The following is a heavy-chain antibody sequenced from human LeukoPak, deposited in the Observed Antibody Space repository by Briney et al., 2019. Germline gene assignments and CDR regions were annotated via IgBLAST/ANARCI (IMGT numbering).Heavy chain of an antibody. Sequence: GGSLRLSRAASGFTFSSYSMNWVRQAPGKGLEWVSSISSSSTYIYYADSVKGRFSISRDNAKNSLCLQMNSLRAEDTAVYYCVRDMTTATTCYLQHWGQGTLVTVSS. D-gene: IGHD4-17*01. V-gene: IGHV3-21*01. CDR3: VRDMTTATTCYLQH. CDR2: ISSSSTYI. J-gene: IGHJ1*01. CDR1: GFTFSSYS.